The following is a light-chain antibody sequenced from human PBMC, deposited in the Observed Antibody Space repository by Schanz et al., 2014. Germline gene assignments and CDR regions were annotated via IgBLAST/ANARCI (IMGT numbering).Light chain of an antibody. Sequence: EIVLTQSPATLSLSPGERATLSCRASQSVGSYLAWYQQKPGQAPRLLIYGASNRATGIPDRFSGSGSGTDFTLTINRLEPEDFAVYYCQQYGTSITFGQGTRLEIK. J-gene: IGKJ5*01. CDR1: QSVGSY. V-gene: IGKV3-20*01. CDR3: QQYGTSIT. CDR2: GAS.